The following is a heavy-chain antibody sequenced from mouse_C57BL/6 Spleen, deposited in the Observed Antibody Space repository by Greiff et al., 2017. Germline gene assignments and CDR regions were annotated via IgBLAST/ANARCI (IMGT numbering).Heavy chain of an antibody. CDR1: GYSFTGYY. D-gene: IGHD1-1*01. CDR2: IYPYNGVS. V-gene: IGHV1-31*01. CDR3: AREVADYGGAMDY. J-gene: IGHJ4*01. Sequence: VQLQQSGPELVKPGASVKISCKASGYSFTGYYMHWVKPSHGNILDWIGYIYPYNGVSSYNQKFKGKATLTVDKSSSSAYMELRSLTSEDSAVYYCAREVADYGGAMDYWGQGTSVTVSS.